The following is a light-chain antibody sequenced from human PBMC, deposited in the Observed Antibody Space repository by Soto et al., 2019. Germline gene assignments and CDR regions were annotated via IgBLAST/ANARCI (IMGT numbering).Light chain of an antibody. J-gene: IGKJ5*01. CDR2: DIS. CDR1: QTVSRN. CDR3: QQYNNWPCT. Sequence: EVVMTQSPATLSVSPGERATLSCRASQTVSRNLAWYQQRPGQAPRLLIYDISNRAAGVPARFSGSGSETEFTLTISSLQSEDFAVYYCQQYNNWPCTFGQGTRLEIK. V-gene: IGKV3-15*01.